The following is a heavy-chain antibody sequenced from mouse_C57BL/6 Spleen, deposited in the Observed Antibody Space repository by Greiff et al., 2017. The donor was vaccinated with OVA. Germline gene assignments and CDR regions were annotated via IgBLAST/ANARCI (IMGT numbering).Heavy chain of an antibody. Sequence: DVKLQESGAELVRPGASVKLSCTASGFNIKDYYMHWVKQRPEQGLEWIGRIDPEDGDTEYAPKFQGKATMTADTSSNTAYLQLSSLTSEDTAVYYCTPVMVTRPDVWGTGTTVTVSS. V-gene: IGHV14-1*01. CDR3: TPVMVTRPDV. CDR2: IDPEDGDT. J-gene: IGHJ1*03. D-gene: IGHD2-3*01. CDR1: GFNIKDYY.